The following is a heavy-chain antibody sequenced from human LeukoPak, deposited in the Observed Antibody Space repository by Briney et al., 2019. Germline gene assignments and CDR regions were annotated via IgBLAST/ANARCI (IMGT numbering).Heavy chain of an antibody. D-gene: IGHD5-24*01. Sequence: ASVKVSCKTSGYTFIDYYVHWVRKAPGQGLEWLGWINPNSGGTSNAQMLQGRVTLTRDTSINTAYMELRRLTSDDTAVYYCARLYLPATRFDYWGQGTLVTVSS. CDR3: ARLYLPATRFDY. CDR2: INPNSGGT. V-gene: IGHV1-2*02. CDR1: GYTFIDYY. J-gene: IGHJ4*02.